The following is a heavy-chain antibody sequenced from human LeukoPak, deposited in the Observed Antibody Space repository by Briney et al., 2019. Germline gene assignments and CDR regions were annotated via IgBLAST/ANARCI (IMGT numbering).Heavy chain of an antibody. V-gene: IGHV4-59*01. D-gene: IGHD5-12*01. Sequence: SETLSLTCTVSGGSISSYYWSWIRQPPGKGLEWIGYIYYSGSTNYNPSLKSRVTISIDTSKNQFSLKLTSVTAADTAVYYCARGPLDIVATKCAFDIWGQGTMVTVSS. CDR3: ARGPLDIVATKCAFDI. CDR1: GGSISSYY. CDR2: IYYSGST. J-gene: IGHJ3*02.